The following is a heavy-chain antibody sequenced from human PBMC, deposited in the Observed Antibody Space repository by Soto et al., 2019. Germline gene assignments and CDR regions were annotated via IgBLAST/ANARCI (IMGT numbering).Heavy chain of an antibody. V-gene: IGHV2-5*02. J-gene: IGHJ5*02. CDR2: IYWDDDE. D-gene: IGHD2-15*01. Sequence: QITLRESGPTLVKPTQTHTLICTFSEFSLSTTEVGVGWNRQPPGKALEWLGFIYWDDDELYSPSLKNRVTITKDTSNNQVVLTITNVDPVDTGTYYCAHRRADCSGGTCYHWFDPWGQGTLVTVSS. CDR1: EFSLSTTEVG. CDR3: AHRRADCSGGTCYHWFDP.